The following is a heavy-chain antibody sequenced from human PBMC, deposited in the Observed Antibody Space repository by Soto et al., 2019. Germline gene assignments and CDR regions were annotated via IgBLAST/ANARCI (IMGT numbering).Heavy chain of an antibody. CDR3: ARGGWDGYFDS. CDR2: ISVYSGNT. CDR1: GYTLTSYG. V-gene: IGHV1-18*01. J-gene: IGHJ4*02. D-gene: IGHD1-26*01. Sequence: ASAKVSCKASGYTLTSYGMSWVRQAPGQGLEWMGWISVYSGNTNYAQKLQGRVTMTTDTSTSTAYMELRSLRSDVTAVYYCARGGWDGYFDSWGQGTLVTVSS.